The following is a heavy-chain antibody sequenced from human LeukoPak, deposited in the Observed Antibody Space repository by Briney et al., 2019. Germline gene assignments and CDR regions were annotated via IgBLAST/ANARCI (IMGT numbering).Heavy chain of an antibody. J-gene: IGHJ4*02. CDR1: GGSISSYY. V-gene: IGHV4-4*09. Sequence: SETLSLTCTVSGGSISSYYWSWIRQPPGKGLEWIGYIYTSGSTNYNPSLKNRVTISVDTSKNQFSLKLSSVTAADTAVYYCAKETDGGGEYWGQGTLVTVSS. CDR3: AKETDGGGEY. CDR2: IYTSGST. D-gene: IGHD4-23*01.